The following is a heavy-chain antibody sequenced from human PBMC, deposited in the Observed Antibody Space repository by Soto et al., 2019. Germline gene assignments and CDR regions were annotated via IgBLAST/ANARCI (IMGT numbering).Heavy chain of an antibody. CDR2: ISYDGSNK. V-gene: IGHV3-30*03. D-gene: IGHD6-13*01. Sequence: TGGSLRLSCAASGFTFSSYGMHWVRQAPGKGLEWVAVISYDGSNKYYADSVKGRFTISRDNSKNTLYLQMNSLRAEDTAVYYCARDIAAAGRGCLDYWGQGTLVTVSS. CDR1: GFTFSSYG. J-gene: IGHJ4*02. CDR3: ARDIAAAGRGCLDY.